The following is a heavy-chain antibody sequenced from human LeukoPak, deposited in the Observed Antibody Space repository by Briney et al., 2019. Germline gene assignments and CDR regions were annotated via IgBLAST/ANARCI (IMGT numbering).Heavy chain of an antibody. D-gene: IGHD4-23*01. CDR1: GGSISSHY. J-gene: IGHJ4*02. Sequence: PSETLSLTCSVSGGSISSHYWSWIRQPAGKGLEWVGRLQSSGNTDYNPSLESRVTMSLDTSRNQFSLRLSSVTAADTAVYYCAGTWGNSGGLYFDYWGQGTLVTVSS. CDR2: LQSSGNT. CDR3: AGTWGNSGGLYFDY. V-gene: IGHV4-4*07.